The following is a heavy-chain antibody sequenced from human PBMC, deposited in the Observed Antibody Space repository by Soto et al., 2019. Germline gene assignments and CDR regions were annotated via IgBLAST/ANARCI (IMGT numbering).Heavy chain of an antibody. D-gene: IGHD2-21*02. V-gene: IGHV3-30-3*01. CDR3: ARRLTPSVTAMGY. CDR2: ISGDGINK. CDR1: GFTFSDYA. Sequence: QVQLVESGGGVVQPGRSLRLSCSASGFTFSDYAINWVRQAPGKGLEWVASISGDGINKYIADSVKGRFIISRDNSKNTVFLAMSLLGPEDTAVYYCARRLTPSVTAMGYWGQGTLVTVAS. J-gene: IGHJ4*02.